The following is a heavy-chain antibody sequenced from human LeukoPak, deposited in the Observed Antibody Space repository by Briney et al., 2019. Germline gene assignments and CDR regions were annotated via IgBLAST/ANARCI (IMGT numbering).Heavy chain of an antibody. J-gene: IGHJ4*02. CDR2: MNPNSGNT. CDR3: ARDPPVVDSSMVSPAHYFDY. D-gene: IGHD5-18*01. Sequence: ASVKVSCKASEYTFTSYDINWVRQATGQGLEWMGWMNPNSGNTGYAQKFQGRVTITRNTSISTAYMELSSLRSEDTAVYYCARDPPVVDSSMVSPAHYFDYWGQGTRVTVSS. V-gene: IGHV1-8*03. CDR1: EYTFTSYD.